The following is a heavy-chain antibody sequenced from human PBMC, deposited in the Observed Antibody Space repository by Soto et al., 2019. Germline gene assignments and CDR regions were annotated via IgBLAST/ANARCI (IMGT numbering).Heavy chain of an antibody. V-gene: IGHV3-72*01. Sequence: GGSLRLSCAASGFTFSDHYMDWVRQAPGKGLEWVGRTRNKANSYTTEYAASAKGRFTISSDDSKNSLYLQMNSLKTADTAVYYCAREQWLVPGDAFDIWGQGTMVTVSS. J-gene: IGHJ3*02. CDR3: AREQWLVPGDAFDI. D-gene: IGHD6-19*01. CDR1: GFTFSDHY. CDR2: TRNKANSYTT.